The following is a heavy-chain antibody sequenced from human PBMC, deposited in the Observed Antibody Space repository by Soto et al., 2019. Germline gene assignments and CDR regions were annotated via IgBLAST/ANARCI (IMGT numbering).Heavy chain of an antibody. Sequence: GGSLRLSCAASGFTFSSYGMHWVRQAPGKGLEWVAVIWYDGSNKYYADSVKGRFTISRDNSKNTLYLQMNSLRAEDTAVYYCAKDGKGYCTDYWGQGTLVTVSS. V-gene: IGHV3-30*02. CDR3: AKDGKGYCTDY. J-gene: IGHJ4*02. CDR2: IWYDGSNK. CDR1: GFTFSSYG. D-gene: IGHD2-8*01.